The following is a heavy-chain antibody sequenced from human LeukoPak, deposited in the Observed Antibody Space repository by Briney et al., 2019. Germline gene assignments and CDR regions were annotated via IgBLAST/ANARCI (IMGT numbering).Heavy chain of an antibody. D-gene: IGHD5-12*01. CDR3: ARISSGYDWEPDY. CDR2: IKEDGSEK. Sequence: GGSPRLSCAASGFTVSSNYMSWVRQAPGKGLEWVANIKEDGSEKYYVDSVKGRFTISRDNAKNSLYLQMSSLRAEDTAVYYCARISSGYDWEPDYWGQGTLVTVSS. CDR1: GFTVSSNY. J-gene: IGHJ4*02. V-gene: IGHV3-7*01.